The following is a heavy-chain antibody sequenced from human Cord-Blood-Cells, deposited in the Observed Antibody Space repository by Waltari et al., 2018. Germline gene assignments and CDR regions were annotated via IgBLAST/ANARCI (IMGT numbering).Heavy chain of an antibody. D-gene: IGHD3-16*01. CDR3: ARSASLGSLRYFDY. Sequence: QVQLVQSGAEVKKPGAPVKVSCTASGYTFTGYYMHWVRQAPGQGLEGMVWINPNSGGTNDAQKFQGWGTMTRDTSISTAYMELSRLRSDDTAVYYCARSASLGSLRYFDYWGQGTLVTVSS. CDR1: GYTFTGYY. J-gene: IGHJ4*02. V-gene: IGHV1-2*04. CDR2: INPNSGGT.